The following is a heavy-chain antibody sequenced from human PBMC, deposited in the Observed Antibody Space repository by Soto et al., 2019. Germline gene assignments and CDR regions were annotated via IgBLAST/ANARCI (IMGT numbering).Heavy chain of an antibody. CDR1: GFTFSSYA. J-gene: IGHJ6*02. V-gene: IGHV3-30-3*01. CDR3: ARVGQQLTYYYGMDV. Sequence: GGSLRLSCAASGFTFSSYAMHWVRQAPGKGLEWVAVISYDGSNKYYADSVKGRFTISRDNSKNTLYLQMNSLRAEDPAVYYSARVGQQLTYYYGMDVWGQGTTVTVSS. CDR2: ISYDGSNK. D-gene: IGHD6-13*01.